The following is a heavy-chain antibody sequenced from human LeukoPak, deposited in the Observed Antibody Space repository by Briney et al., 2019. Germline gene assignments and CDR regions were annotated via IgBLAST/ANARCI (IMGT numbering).Heavy chain of an antibody. D-gene: IGHD2-15*01. J-gene: IGHJ4*02. CDR3: ARCSYSGGICPDF. V-gene: IGHV3-74*01. CDR1: GFTFSSYW. CDR2: INTDGSSP. Sequence: GGSLRLSWAASGFTFSSYWMHWVRQAQGKGLMWLSRINTDGSSPGYADSVKGRFTISRDNAKNTLYLQVNSLRAEDTAVYYCARCSYSGGICPDFWGQGTLVPVSS.